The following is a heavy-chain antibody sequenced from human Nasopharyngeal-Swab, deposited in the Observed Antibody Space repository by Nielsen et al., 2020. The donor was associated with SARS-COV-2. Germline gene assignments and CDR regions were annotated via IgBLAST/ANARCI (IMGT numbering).Heavy chain of an antibody. V-gene: IGHV3-53*01. Sequence: GGSLRLSCVASGFDVGSSYMTWVRQAPGEWLEWVSIIYAGGRTFYGDSVQGRVTISRDYSKNTVYLQMNSLRSEDTAVYYCARGPLEARGIYFDSWGQGTLITVSS. J-gene: IGHJ4*02. CDR3: ARGPLEARGIYFDS. CDR2: IYAGGRT. D-gene: IGHD1-1*01. CDR1: GFDVGSSY.